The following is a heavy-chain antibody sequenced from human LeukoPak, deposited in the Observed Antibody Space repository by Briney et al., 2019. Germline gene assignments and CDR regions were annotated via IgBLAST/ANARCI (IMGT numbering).Heavy chain of an antibody. CDR1: GFIFSYYW. J-gene: IGHJ4*02. V-gene: IGHV3-7*01. CDR2: IKHDGSEK. Sequence: GGSLRLSCAASGFIFSYYWMSRVRQAPGKGLEWVANIKHDGSEKYYVDSVKGRFTISRDNAKNSLYLQMNSLRAEDTAVYFCASGLGGVDYWGQGTLVTVSS. D-gene: IGHD3-16*01. CDR3: ASGLGGVDY.